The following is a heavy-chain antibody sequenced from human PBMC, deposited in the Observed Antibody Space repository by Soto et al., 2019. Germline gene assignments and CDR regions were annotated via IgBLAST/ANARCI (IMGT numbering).Heavy chain of an antibody. Sequence: GASVKVSCKVSGYTLNELSMHWVRQVPGKGLEWMGGFDPEDGETVYAQKFQGRVTTTEDTSTDTANMELSSLTSEDTAVYYCATGGPAGDFDYWGQGTLVTVSS. CDR2: FDPEDGET. J-gene: IGHJ4*02. D-gene: IGHD3-10*01. CDR1: GYTLNELS. V-gene: IGHV1-24*01. CDR3: ATGGPAGDFDY.